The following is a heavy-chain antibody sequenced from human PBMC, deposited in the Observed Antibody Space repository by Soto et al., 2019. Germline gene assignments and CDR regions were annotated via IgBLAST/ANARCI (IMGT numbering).Heavy chain of an antibody. CDR3: ARDTLDGSGVDY. CDR1: GGTFSSYA. V-gene: IGHV1-69*13. J-gene: IGHJ4*02. Sequence: SVKVSCKASGGTFSSYAISWVRQAPGQGLEWMGGIIPIFGTANYAQKFQGRVTITADESTSTAYMELSSLRSEDTAVYYCARDTLDGSGVDYWGQGTLVTVSS. CDR2: IIPIFGTA. D-gene: IGHD3-10*01.